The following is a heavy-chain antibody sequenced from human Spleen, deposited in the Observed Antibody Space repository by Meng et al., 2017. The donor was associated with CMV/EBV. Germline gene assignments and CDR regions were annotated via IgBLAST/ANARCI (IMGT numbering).Heavy chain of an antibody. CDR1: GFTFSSSA. J-gene: IGHJ4*02. V-gene: IGHV3-30-3*01. D-gene: IGHD6-6*01. Sequence: GESLKISCAASGFTFSSSAMHWVRQAPGKRLDWMAAISDDGTNKYYADSVKGRFTISRDNSKNSLYLQMNSLRTEDTALYYCAKDGRGSSGAYYFDYWGQGTLVTVSS. CDR3: AKDGRGSSGAYYFDY. CDR2: ISDDGTNK.